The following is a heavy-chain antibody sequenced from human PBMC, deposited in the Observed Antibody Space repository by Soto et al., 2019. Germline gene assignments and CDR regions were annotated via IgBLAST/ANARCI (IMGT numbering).Heavy chain of an antibody. CDR2: INHSGST. J-gene: IGHJ4*02. CDR3: ARGRTYYDYVWGSYRLYYFDY. V-gene: IGHV4-34*01. D-gene: IGHD3-16*02. CDR1: GGSFSGYY. Sequence: SSETLSLTCAVYGGSFSGYYWIWIRQPPGKGPEWIGEINHSGSTNYNPSLKSRVTISVDTSKNQFSLKLSSVTAADTAVYYCARGRTYYDYVWGSYRLYYFDYWGQGTLVTVSS.